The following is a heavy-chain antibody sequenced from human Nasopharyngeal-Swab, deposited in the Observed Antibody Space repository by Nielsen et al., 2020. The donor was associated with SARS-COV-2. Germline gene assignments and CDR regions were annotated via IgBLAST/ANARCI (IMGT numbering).Heavy chain of an antibody. D-gene: IGHD4-17*01. V-gene: IGHV3-48*04. CDR1: GFTFSSYS. CDR3: AKVTTRSHPNI. CDR2: ISSSSSTI. Sequence: GESLKISCAASGFTFSSYSMNWVRQAPGKGLEWVSYISSSSSTIYYADSVKGRFTISRDNAKNSLYLQMNSLRAEDTAVYYCAKVTTRSHPNIWGQGTMVTVSS. J-gene: IGHJ3*02.